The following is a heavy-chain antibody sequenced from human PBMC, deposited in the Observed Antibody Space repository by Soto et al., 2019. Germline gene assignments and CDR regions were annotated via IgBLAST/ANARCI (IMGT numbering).Heavy chain of an antibody. V-gene: IGHV3-30*18. CDR1: GFTFSSYG. J-gene: IGHJ6*02. CDR2: ISYDGSNK. Sequence: GGSLRLSCAASGFTFSSYGMHWVRQAPGKGLEWVAVISYDGSNKYYADSVKGRFTISRDNSKNTLYLQMNSLRAEDTAVYYCAKDLVGAVAPWDYYYGMDVWGQGTTVTVSS. D-gene: IGHD6-19*01. CDR3: AKDLVGAVAPWDYYYGMDV.